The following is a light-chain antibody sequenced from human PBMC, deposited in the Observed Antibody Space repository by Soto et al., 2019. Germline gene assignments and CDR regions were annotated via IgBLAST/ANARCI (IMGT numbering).Light chain of an antibody. CDR1: QGVXSH. CDR2: XSS. V-gene: IGKV3-15*01. J-gene: IGKJ1*01. CDR3: QQFGDWPS. Sequence: ITLTQSPSILSVSPGERATLACRASQGVXSHVVWYEQKPGQAPRMLSYXSSTRATGIPAIFSGSGSGTEFTLTISSLQSDYAEIYYCQQFGDWPSFGLGTKVDIK.